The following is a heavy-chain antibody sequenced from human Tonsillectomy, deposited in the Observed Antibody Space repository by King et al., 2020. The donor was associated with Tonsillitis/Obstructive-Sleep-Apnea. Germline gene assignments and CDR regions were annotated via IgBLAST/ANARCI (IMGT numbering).Heavy chain of an antibody. CDR3: ARHPVYCSGGSCYMNYYYYMDV. J-gene: IGHJ6*03. CDR1: GFTFSSYA. D-gene: IGHD2-15*01. CDR2: ILYDGSNK. V-gene: IGHV3-30*04. Sequence: VQLVESGGGVVQPGRSLRLSCAASGFTFSSYAMHWVRQAPGKGLEWVAVILYDGSNKYFADSVKGRFTISRDNSKNTLYLQMNNLRSEDTAVYHCARHPVYCSGGSCYMNYYYYMDVWGKGTTVTVSS.